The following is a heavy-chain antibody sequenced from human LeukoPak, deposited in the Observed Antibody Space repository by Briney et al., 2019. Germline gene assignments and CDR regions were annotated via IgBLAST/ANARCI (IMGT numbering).Heavy chain of an antibody. CDR3: ARENRAYYYDSRTFDY. V-gene: IGHV3-48*01. Sequence: PGGSLRLSCAASGFTFSSYSMNWVRQAPGKGLEWVSYISSSSNTMNYADSVKGRFTISRDNSKNTLYLQMNSLRAEDTAVYYCARENRAYYYDSRTFDYWGQGTLVTVSS. D-gene: IGHD3-22*01. CDR1: GFTFSSYS. J-gene: IGHJ4*02. CDR2: ISSSSNTM.